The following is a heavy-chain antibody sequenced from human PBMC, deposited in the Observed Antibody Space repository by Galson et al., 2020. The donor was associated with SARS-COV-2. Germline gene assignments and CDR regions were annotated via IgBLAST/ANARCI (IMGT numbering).Heavy chain of an antibody. V-gene: IGHV3-15*07. CDR1: GFTFSNAW. J-gene: IGHJ4*02. D-gene: IGHD2-2*01. CDR2: IKSKVAGGTT. CDR3: TTTIGYCMSTTCYVVDLDY. Sequence: GGSLRLSCAASGFTFSNAWMNWVRQAPGKGLEWVGRIKSKVAGGTTDYAAPVKDRITISRDDSKNTLYLQMNSLKSEDTGVYYCTTTIGYCMSTTCYVVDLDYWGQGVLVTVSS.